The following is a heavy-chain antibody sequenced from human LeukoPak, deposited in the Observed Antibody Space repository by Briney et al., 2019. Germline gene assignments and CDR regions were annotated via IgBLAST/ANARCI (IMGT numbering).Heavy chain of an antibody. J-gene: IGHJ3*02. V-gene: IGHV6-1*01. CDR2: TYYRSKWYN. CDR3: ARVGLDAFDI. Sequence: PSQTLSLTCAISGDSVSSNSAAWNWIRQSPSRGLEWLGRTYYRSKWYNDYAVSVKSRITINPDTSKNQFSLKLSSVTAADTAVYYCARVGLDAFDIWGQGTMVTVSS. CDR1: GDSVSSNSAA.